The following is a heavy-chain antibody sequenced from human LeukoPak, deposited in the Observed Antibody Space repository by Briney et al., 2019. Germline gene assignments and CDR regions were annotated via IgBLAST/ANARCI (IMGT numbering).Heavy chain of an antibody. CDR3: AKRIQSAMAMGY. Sequence: GGSLRLSCAASGFTFSSYAMSWVRQAPGKGLEWVSDISGSGGSTYYADSVKGRFTISRDNSKNTMYLQMYSLRAEDTAVYYCAKRIQSAMAMGYWGQGTLVTVSS. D-gene: IGHD5-18*01. CDR1: GFTFSSYA. J-gene: IGHJ4*02. V-gene: IGHV3-23*01. CDR2: ISGSGGST.